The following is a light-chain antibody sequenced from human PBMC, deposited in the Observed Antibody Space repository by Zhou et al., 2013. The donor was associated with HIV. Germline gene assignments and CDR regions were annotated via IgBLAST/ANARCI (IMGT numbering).Light chain of an antibody. CDR1: QGISNS. V-gene: IGKV1-NL1*01. Sequence: DIQMTQSPSSLSASVGDRVTITCRASQGISNSLAWYQQKPGKAPKLLLYAASRLESGVPSRFSGSGSGTGYTLTISSLQPEDFATYYCQQYYSTFYTFGQGTKLEIK. J-gene: IGKJ2*01. CDR3: QQYYSTFYT. CDR2: AAS.